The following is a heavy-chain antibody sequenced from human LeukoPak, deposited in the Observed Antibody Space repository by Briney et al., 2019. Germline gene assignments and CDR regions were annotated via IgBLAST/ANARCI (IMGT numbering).Heavy chain of an antibody. D-gene: IGHD1-1*01. CDR1: GGSISSITYS. V-gene: IGHV4-39*01. J-gene: IGHJ4*02. CDR2: IYYSGST. CDR3: ARLFLLDTYPDYFDY. Sequence: SETLSLTCTVSGGSISSITYSWGWIRQPPGKALELIGTIYYSGSTYYNPSLESRATISVDTSKNQFSLKLSSVTATDTAVYYCARLFLLDTYPDYFDYWGQGTLVTVSS.